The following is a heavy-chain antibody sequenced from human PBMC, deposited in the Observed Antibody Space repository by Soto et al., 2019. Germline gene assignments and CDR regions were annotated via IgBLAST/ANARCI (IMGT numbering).Heavy chain of an antibody. D-gene: IGHD6-19*01. V-gene: IGHV3-23*01. CDR2: ISGSGGST. CDR3: AKGPAVAGDYYYYGMDV. Sequence: GGSLRLSCAASGFTFSSYAMSWVRQAPGKGLEWVSAISGSGGSTYYADSVKGRFTISRDNSKNTLYLQMNSLRAEDTAVYYCAKGPAVAGDYYYYGMDVWGQGTTVTVSS. J-gene: IGHJ6*02. CDR1: GFTFSSYA.